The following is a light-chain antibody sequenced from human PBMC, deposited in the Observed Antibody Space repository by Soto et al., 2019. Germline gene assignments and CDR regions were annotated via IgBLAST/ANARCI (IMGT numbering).Light chain of an antibody. CDR2: DTS. CDR1: QSLSSS. V-gene: IGKV3-11*01. CDR3: HQRSNWWT. J-gene: IGKJ1*01. Sequence: EIVLTQSLATLSLFPGERATLSCRASQSLSSSLAWYQQKPGQAPRVLIYDTSSRATGIPARFSGSGSGTDFTLTISSLEPEDSAVYYCHQRSNWWTFGQGTKVDIK.